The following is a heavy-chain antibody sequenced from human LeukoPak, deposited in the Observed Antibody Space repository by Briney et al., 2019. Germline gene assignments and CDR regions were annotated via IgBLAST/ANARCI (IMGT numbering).Heavy chain of an antibody. CDR1: GSTFSFYW. V-gene: IGHV3-7*04. CDR2: IKQDGSEQ. D-gene: IGHD6-19*01. J-gene: IGHJ4*02. CDR3: VRGGGWYADY. Sequence: PGGSLRLSCAASGSTFSFYWMSWVRQASGKGLEWVANIKQDGSEQNYVDSVKGRFTISRDNAKNSLFLQMNSLRAEDTAVYYCVRGGGWYADYWGQGTLVTVSS.